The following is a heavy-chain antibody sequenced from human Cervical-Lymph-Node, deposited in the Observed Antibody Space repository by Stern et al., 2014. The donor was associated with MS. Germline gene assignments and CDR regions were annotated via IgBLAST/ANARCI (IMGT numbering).Heavy chain of an antibody. V-gene: IGHV3-11*01. D-gene: IGHD2-8*02. CDR2: ISSSGSTV. J-gene: IGHJ4*02. CDR3: ASEKCTSASCFLS. CDR1: GFTFGADF. Sequence: VQLVESGGGLVKPGGSLRLSCAASGFTFGADFMTWIRQAPGKGLELVSYISSSGSTVHYADSVKGRFTISRDNANNSLYLQMNSLRAEDTAVYYCASEKCTSASCFLSWGQGALVTVSS.